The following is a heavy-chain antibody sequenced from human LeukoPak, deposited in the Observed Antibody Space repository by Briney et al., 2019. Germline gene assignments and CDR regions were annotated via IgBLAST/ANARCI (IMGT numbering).Heavy chain of an antibody. J-gene: IGHJ4*02. Sequence: GGSLRLSCAASGFTFDDYGMSRVRQAPGKGLEWVSGINWNGGSTGYADSVKGRFTISRDNAKNSLYLQMNSLRAEDTALYYCARTGYSSSWRNYFDYWGQGTLVTVSS. CDR3: ARTGYSSSWRNYFDY. CDR1: GFTFDDYG. V-gene: IGHV3-20*04. D-gene: IGHD6-13*01. CDR2: INWNGGST.